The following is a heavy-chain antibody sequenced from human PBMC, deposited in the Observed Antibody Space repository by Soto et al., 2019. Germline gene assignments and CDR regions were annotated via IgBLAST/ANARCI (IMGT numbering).Heavy chain of an antibody. CDR2: ISGSGGST. V-gene: IGHV3-23*01. D-gene: IGHD3-10*01. CDR3: ATNYYGSGGGWFDP. CDR1: GFTFSSYA. J-gene: IGHJ5*02. Sequence: GGSLRLSCAASGFTFSSYAMSWVRQAPGKGLEWVSAISGSGGSTYYADSVKGRFTISRDNSKNTLYLQMNSLRAEDTAVYYCATNYYGSGGGWFDPWGQGTLVTVSS.